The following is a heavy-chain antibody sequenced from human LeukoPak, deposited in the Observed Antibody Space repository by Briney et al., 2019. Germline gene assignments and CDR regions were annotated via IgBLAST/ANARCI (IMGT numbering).Heavy chain of an antibody. CDR3: AKTQVVYYFDY. J-gene: IGHJ4*02. Sequence: GGSLRLSCVTSGFSFSSYAMSWVRQAPGKGLEWVSGISAAGGNSFYADSVKGRFTISRDNSNNTLHLQMNNMRVEDTAVYCCAKTQVVYYFDYWGQGNLVTVSS. CDR1: GFSFSSYA. D-gene: IGHD2-8*02. CDR2: ISAAGGNS. V-gene: IGHV3-23*01.